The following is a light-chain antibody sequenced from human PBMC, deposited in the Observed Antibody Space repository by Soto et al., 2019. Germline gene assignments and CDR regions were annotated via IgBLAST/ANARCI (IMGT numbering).Light chain of an antibody. V-gene: IGKV1-5*01. J-gene: IGKJ1*01. CDR3: QQYNSYCT. CDR1: HSISRW. Sequence: DIQMTQSPSTLSASVGDRVTITCRASHSISRWWTWYQQKPGKAPKLLIYDAYSLESGVPSRFSGSGSGTEFTLTISSLQPDDFATYYCQQYNSYCTFGQGTKVEIK. CDR2: DAY.